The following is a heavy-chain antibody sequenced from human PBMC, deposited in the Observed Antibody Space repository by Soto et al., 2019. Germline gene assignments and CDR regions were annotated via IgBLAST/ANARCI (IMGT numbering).Heavy chain of an antibody. J-gene: IGHJ3*02. D-gene: IGHD3-22*01. V-gene: IGHV3-48*02. CDR3: ARYYYDSSGYYPFEAFDI. CDR2: ISSSSSTI. Sequence: GGSLRLSCAASGFTFSSYSMNWVRQAPGKGLERVSYISSSSSTIYYADSVKGRFTISRDNAKNSLYLQMNSLRDEDTAVYYCARYYYDSSGYYPFEAFDIWGQGTMVTVSS. CDR1: GFTFSSYS.